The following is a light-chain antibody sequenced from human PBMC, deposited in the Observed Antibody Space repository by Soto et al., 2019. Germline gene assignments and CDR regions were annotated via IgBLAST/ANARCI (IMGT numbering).Light chain of an antibody. CDR1: SGINVGTYR. CDR3: MIWHSSAVV. V-gene: IGLV5-45*03. CDR2: YKSDSDK. Sequence: QSVLTQPSSLSASPGASASLTCTLRSGINVGTYRIYWYQQKPGSPPQYLLMYKSDSDKQQGSGVPSRFSGSKDGSANAGILFISGLQSEDEADYYCMIWHSSAVVFGGGTKVTVL. J-gene: IGLJ2*01.